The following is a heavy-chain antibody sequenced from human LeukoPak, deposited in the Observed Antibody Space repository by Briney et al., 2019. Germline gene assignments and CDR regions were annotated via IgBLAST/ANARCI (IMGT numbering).Heavy chain of an antibody. V-gene: IGHV3-15*01. J-gene: IGHJ1*01. Sequence: GESLKISCAASGFTFSDAWMTWVRQAPGKGLERIGRIKSKTDGGTTDYAAPVKGRFTISRDESSNTVYLQMNSLKTEDTAVYYCTTPPGKYYAWAYFQHWGQGTLVTVSS. CDR1: GFTFSDAW. CDR2: IKSKTDGGTT. D-gene: IGHD2/OR15-2a*01. CDR3: TTPPGKYYAWAYFQH.